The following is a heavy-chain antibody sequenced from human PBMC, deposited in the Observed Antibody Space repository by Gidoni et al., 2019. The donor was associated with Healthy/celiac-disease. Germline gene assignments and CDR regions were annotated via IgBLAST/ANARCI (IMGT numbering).Heavy chain of an antibody. CDR2: INHSGST. J-gene: IGHJ4*02. Sequence: QLQLQQWGAGRLKPSETLSLTVAVYVGSFIGSYWSWIRQPPGKGLEWIGEINHSGSTNYNPSLKSRVTISVDTSKNQFSLKLSSVTAADTAVYYCARGLGCSGGSCYDERAGYWGQGTLVTVSS. D-gene: IGHD2-15*01. V-gene: IGHV4-34*01. CDR3: ARGLGCSGGSCYDERAGY. CDR1: VGSFIGSY.